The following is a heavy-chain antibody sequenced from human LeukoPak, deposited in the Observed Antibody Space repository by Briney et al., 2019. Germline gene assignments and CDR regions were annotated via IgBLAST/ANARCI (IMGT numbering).Heavy chain of an antibody. D-gene: IGHD4-17*01. V-gene: IGHV1-18*01. CDR1: GGTFSSYA. CDR2: ISAYNGNT. CDR3: ARDDYGDYNDY. Sequence: GASVKVSCKASGGTFSSYAISWVRQAPGQGLEWMGWISAYNGNTNYAQKLQGRVTMTTDTSTSTAYMELRSLRSDDTAVYYCARDDYGDYNDYWGQGTLVTVSS. J-gene: IGHJ4*02.